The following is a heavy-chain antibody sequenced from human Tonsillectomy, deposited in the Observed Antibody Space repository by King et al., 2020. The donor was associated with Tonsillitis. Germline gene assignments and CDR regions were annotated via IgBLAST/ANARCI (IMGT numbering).Heavy chain of an antibody. V-gene: IGHV3-23*03. J-gene: IGHJ4*02. CDR3: ARSLDGSGSYTNGSP. CDR2: VYGAGSTT. D-gene: IGHD3-10*01. Sequence: VQLVESGGGLVQPGGSLRLSCAASGFTISNYAMSWVRQAPGKGLEWVSVVYGAGSTTYYEDSVKGRFTISRDNSKNTLYLQMNSLRAEDTAVYYCARSLDGSGSYTNGSPWGQGTLVPVSS. CDR1: GFTISNYA.